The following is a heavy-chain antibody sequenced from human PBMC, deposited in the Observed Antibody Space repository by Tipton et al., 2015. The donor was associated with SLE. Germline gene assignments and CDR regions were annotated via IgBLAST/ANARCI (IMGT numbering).Heavy chain of an antibody. Sequence: GSLRLSCAASGFTFSSYEMNWVRQAPGKGLEWVSYISSSGSTIYYADSVKGRFTISRDNAKNSLYLQMNSLRAEDTAVYYCARTMVQGVIMQSRRYFWYFDLWGRGTLVTVSS. CDR2: ISSSGSTI. J-gene: IGHJ2*01. V-gene: IGHV3-48*03. D-gene: IGHD3-10*01. CDR3: ARTMVQGVIMQSRRYFWYFDL. CDR1: GFTFSSYE.